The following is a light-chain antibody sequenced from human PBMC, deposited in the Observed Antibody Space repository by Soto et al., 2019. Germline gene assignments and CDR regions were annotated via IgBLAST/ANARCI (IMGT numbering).Light chain of an antibody. J-gene: IGKJ1*01. CDR2: DAS. CDR3: QQYDSLWT. CDR1: QSISTW. Sequence: DIQMTQSPSTLSASVGDRVTITCRASQSISTWLAWYQQKPGKAPKLLIYDASNLESGVPSRISGRGSGTLFTLTISSLQPDDLATYYCQQYDSLWTFGQGTKVEI. V-gene: IGKV1-5*01.